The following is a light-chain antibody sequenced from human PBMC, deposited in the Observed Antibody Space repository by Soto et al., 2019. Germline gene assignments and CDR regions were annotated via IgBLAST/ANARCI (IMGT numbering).Light chain of an antibody. CDR1: SSDVGNNNY. Sequence: QSALNQPASVSGSPGQSITISCTGTSSDVGNNNYVSWYQQNPGKAPKVMICDVTNRPSGVSNRFSGSKSGNTASLTISGLQAEDEADYYCSSFTGSSYVFGTGTKVTVL. J-gene: IGLJ1*01. CDR3: SSFTGSSYV. CDR2: DVT. V-gene: IGLV2-14*01.